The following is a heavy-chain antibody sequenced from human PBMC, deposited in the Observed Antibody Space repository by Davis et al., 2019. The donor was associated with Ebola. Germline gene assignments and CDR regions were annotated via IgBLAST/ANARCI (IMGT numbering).Heavy chain of an antibody. CDR1: GFTFSSYA. CDR3: TPTSTRYGMDV. J-gene: IGHJ6*02. V-gene: IGHV3-23*01. D-gene: IGHD2-2*01. CDR2: ISGSGGST. Sequence: GESLKISCAASGFTFSSYAMSWVRQAPGKGLEWVSAISGSGGSTYYADSVKGRFTISRDDSKNTAYLQMNSLKTEDTAVYYCTPTSTRYGMDVWGQGTTVTVSS.